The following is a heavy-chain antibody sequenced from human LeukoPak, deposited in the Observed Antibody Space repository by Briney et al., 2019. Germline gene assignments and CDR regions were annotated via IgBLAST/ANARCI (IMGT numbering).Heavy chain of an antibody. D-gene: IGHD3-9*01. J-gene: IGHJ3*01. CDR1: GYTFTGYY. CDR3: TTALNFDILTGLYQPIAAFDV. CDR2: INPNSGGT. V-gene: IGHV1-2*02. Sequence: ASVKVSCKASGYTFTGYYMHWVRQAPGQGLEWMGWINPNSGGTNYAQKFQGRVTMTRNTSISTAYMELSRLRSDDTGVYYCTTALNFDILTGLYQPIAAFDVWGQGTLVTVSS.